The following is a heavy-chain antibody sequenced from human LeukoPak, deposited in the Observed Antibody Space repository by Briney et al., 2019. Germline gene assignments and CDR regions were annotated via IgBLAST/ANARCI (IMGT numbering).Heavy chain of an antibody. V-gene: IGHV4-4*07. J-gene: IGHJ4*02. CDR2: IYITGST. CDR1: GGSITSYY. D-gene: IGHD5/OR15-5a*01. CDR3: ARRRFLRGPDVVNPFDY. Sequence: SETLSLTCTVSGGSITSYYWSWIRQSAGKGLEWIGRIYITGSTTYNPSLKSRVTMSLDTSKNQFFLRLSSVTAADTAVYYCARRRFLRGPDVVNPFDYWGQGTLVTVSS.